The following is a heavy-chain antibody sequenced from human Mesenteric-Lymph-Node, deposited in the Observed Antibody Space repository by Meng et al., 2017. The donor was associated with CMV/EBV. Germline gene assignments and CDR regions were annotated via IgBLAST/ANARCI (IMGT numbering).Heavy chain of an antibody. V-gene: IGHV3-33*01. CDR2: IWYDGSNK. Sequence: GESLKISCAASGFTFSRYGMHWVRQAPGKGLEWVAVIWYDGSNKYYADSVKGRFTISRDNSKNTLYLQMNSLRAEDTAVYYCARLHSSSSGFDYWGQGTLVTVSS. CDR1: GFTFSRYG. J-gene: IGHJ4*02. CDR3: ARLHSSSSGFDY. D-gene: IGHD6-6*01.